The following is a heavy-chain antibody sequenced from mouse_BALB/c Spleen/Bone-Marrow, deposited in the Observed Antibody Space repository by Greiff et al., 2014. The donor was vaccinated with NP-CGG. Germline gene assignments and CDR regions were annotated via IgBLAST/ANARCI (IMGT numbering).Heavy chain of an antibody. V-gene: IGHV5-6*02. CDR3: ARHVKALLRLLAY. D-gene: IGHD1-2*01. CDR1: GCNFSSYG. J-gene: IGHJ3*01. CDR2: ISSGGSYT. Sequence: EVMLVESGGDLVKPGGSLKLSCAASGCNFSSYGMSWVRQTPDKRLEWVATISSGGSYTYYPDSAKGRFTISRDNAKNTLYLQMSSLKSEDTAMYYCARHVKALLRLLAYWGQGTLVTVSA.